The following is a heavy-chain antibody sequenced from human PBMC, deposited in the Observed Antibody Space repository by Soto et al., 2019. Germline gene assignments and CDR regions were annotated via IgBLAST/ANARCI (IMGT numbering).Heavy chain of an antibody. CDR3: ARVKVDEATFDHYYAIDV. CDR2: INHSGTT. J-gene: IGHJ6*02. V-gene: IGHV4-34*01. D-gene: IGHD1-26*01. CDR1: GGSFSGYY. Sequence: SLTCAVYGGSFSGYYWSWIRQPPEKGLEWIGEINHSGTTNYSPSLKSRVTISVDTSKNQFSLRLSSVTAADTAVYYCARVKVDEATFDHYYAIDVWGQGTTVIVSS.